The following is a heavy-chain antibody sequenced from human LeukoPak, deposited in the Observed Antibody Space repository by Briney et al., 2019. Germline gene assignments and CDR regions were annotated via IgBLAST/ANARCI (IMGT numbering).Heavy chain of an antibody. J-gene: IGHJ6*02. CDR3: AKDMASSSSTRYGMDV. D-gene: IGHD6-13*01. V-gene: IGHV3-9*01. Sequence: PGGSLRLSCAASGFTFDDYAMHWVRQAPGKGLEWVSGISWNSGSIGYADSVKGRFTISRDNAKNSLYLQMNSLRAEDTALYYCAKDMASSSSTRYGMDVWGQGTTVTVSS. CDR2: ISWNSGSI. CDR1: GFTFDDYA.